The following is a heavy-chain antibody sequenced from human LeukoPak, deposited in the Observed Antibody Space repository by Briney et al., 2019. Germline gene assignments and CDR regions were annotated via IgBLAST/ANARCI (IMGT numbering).Heavy chain of an antibody. Sequence: GGSLRLSCAASGFTFGSYGMHWVRQAPGKGLEWVAVISYDGSNKYYADSVKGRFTISRDNSKNMLYLQMNSLRDDDTGVYYCARDRRATPMYFFDFWGQGTPVTVSS. D-gene: IGHD2-15*01. CDR1: GFTFGSYG. CDR2: ISYDGSNK. J-gene: IGHJ4*02. V-gene: IGHV3-30*03. CDR3: ARDRRATPMYFFDF.